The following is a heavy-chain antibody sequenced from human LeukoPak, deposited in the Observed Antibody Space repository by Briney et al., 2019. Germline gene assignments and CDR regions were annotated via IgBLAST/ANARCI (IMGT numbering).Heavy chain of an antibody. V-gene: IGHV1-46*01. CDR3: ARGRDYYAISGYHNWFDA. CDR2: ITPSGDTT. J-gene: IGHJ5*02. D-gene: IGHD3-22*01. CDR1: GYTFTRYY. Sequence: ASVKVSCKASGYTFTRYYMHWVRQAPGHRLKWREIITPSGDTTSYAQKFQGRVTMTRDTSTRTVYLDLSSLRSEDTAVYYCARGRDYYAISGYHNWFDAWGQGTLVTVSS.